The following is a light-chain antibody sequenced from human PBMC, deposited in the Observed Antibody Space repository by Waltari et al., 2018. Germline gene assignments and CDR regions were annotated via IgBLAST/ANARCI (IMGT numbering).Light chain of an antibody. J-gene: IGLJ2*01. CDR1: SSNIGSNT. V-gene: IGLV1-44*01. CDR2: SNN. CDR3: AAWDDSLDGVV. Sequence: QSVLTQPPSASGTPGQRVTISCSGSSSNIGSNTVNWDQQLPGTAPKLLIYSNNQRPSGVPERFSGSKSGTSASLAISGLQSEDEADYYCAAWDDSLDGVVFGGGTKLTVL.